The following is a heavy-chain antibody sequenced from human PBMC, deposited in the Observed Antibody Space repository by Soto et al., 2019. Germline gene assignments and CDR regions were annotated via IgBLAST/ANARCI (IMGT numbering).Heavy chain of an antibody. CDR3: ARQEFASGWYPFDY. J-gene: IGHJ4*02. V-gene: IGHV4-59*01. CDR1: GGSISRYY. Sequence: ASETLSLTCTVSGGSISRYYWSWIRQPPGKGLEWIGYIYYSGSTNYNPSLESRVTISVDTSKNQFSLKLTSVTAADTAVYYCARQEFASGWYPFDYWGQGTLVTVAS. D-gene: IGHD6-19*01. CDR2: IYYSGST.